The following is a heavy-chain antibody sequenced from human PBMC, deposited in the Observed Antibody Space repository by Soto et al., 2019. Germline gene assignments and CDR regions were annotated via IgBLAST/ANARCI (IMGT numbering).Heavy chain of an antibody. D-gene: IGHD3-10*01. V-gene: IGHV4-39*01. CDR2: IYYSGST. Sequence: PSETLSLTCTVSGGSISSSSYYWGWIRQPPGKGLEWIGSIYYSGSTYYNPSLKSRVTISVDTSKNQFSLKLSSVTAADTAVYYCARLKMVRGANWFDPWCQGTLVTVSS. J-gene: IGHJ5*02. CDR1: GGSISSSSYY. CDR3: ARLKMVRGANWFDP.